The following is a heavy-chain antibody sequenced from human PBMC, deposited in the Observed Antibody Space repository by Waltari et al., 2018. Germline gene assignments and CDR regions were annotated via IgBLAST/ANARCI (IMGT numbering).Heavy chain of an antibody. CDR2: ISGSGGST. D-gene: IGHD3-10*01. CDR3: ARDRGGYFDY. CDR1: GFPFSSYA. V-gene: IGHV3-23*01. J-gene: IGHJ4*02. Sequence: EVQLLESGGGLVQPGGSLRLSCAAYGFPFSSYAMIWARQAPGRGLGWFSFISGSGGSTYYADSVKGRFTISRDNSKNTLYLQMNSLRAEDTAVYYCARDRGGYFDYWGQGTLVTVSS.